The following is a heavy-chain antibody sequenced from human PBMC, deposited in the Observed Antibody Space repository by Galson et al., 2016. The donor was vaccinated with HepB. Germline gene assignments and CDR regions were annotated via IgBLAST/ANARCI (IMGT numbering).Heavy chain of an antibody. J-gene: IGHJ5*02. D-gene: IGHD6-19*01. V-gene: IGHV3-23*01. CDR1: GFTFSDYG. Sequence: SLRLSCAASGFTFSDYGMAWVRQAPGKGLEWVSSISDSGDTTYHADSVKGRFTISRDKSKHTVYLQMNSLTAEDTAVYYCARGRSILERGWYWFDPWGQGTLVTVSS. CDR2: ISDSGDTT. CDR3: ARGRSILERGWYWFDP.